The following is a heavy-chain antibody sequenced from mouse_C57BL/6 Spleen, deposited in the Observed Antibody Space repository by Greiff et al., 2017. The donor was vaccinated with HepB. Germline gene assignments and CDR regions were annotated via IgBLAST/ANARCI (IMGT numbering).Heavy chain of an antibody. CDR2: INPGSGGT. V-gene: IGHV1-54*01. Sequence: QVQLQQSGAELVRPGTSVKVSCKASGYAFTNYLIEWVKQRPGQGLEWIGVINPGSGGTNYNEKFKGKATLTADKSSSTAYMQLSSLTSEDSAVYFCARWASYDGYYYFDDWGQGTTLTVSS. J-gene: IGHJ2*01. CDR1: GYAFTNYL. D-gene: IGHD2-3*01. CDR3: ARWASYDGYYYFDD.